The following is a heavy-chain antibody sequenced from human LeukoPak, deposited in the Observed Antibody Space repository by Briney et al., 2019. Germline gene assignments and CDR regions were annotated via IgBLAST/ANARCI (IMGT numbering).Heavy chain of an antibody. J-gene: IGHJ4*02. Sequence: ASVKVSCKASGYTFTSYDINWVRQATGQGLEWMGWMNPNSGNTGYAQKFQGRVTITRNTSISTAYMELSSLRSEDTAVYYCARGDKIAAAGNTGFDYWGQGTQVTVSS. CDR3: ARGDKIAAAGNTGFDY. V-gene: IGHV1-8*03. CDR2: MNPNSGNT. CDR1: GYTFTSYD. D-gene: IGHD6-13*01.